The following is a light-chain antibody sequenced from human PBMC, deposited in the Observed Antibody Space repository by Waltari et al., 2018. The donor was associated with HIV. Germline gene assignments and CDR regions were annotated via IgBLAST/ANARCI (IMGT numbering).Light chain of an antibody. CDR1: LTVLSSSNNENY. Sequence: ILLTHSPDFLAVSLGDRATINSKSSLTVLSSSNNENYLVWYQHKPGQSPKLSMKWGSGRQSGVPDRFRGSGSGTDFSLTITGLEAEDVGVYYCQQFYGSPLTFGQGTKVE. V-gene: IGKV4-1*01. J-gene: IGKJ1*01. CDR3: QQFYGSPLT. CDR2: WGS.